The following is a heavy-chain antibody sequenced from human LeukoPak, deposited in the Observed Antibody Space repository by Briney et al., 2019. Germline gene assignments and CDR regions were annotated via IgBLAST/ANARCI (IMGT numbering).Heavy chain of an antibody. CDR1: GFTFNTYA. V-gene: IGHV3-23*01. CDR3: AKWKLVPTTLYHFDY. D-gene: IGHD2-2*01. Sequence: PGGSLRLSCAASGFTFNTYAMSWGRQAPGKGLEWVSGISASGSSTYYADSVKGRFTVSRDNSKNTLYLQMNSLRAEDTAVYFCAKWKLVPTTLYHFDYWGQGTLPTVS. CDR2: ISASGSST. J-gene: IGHJ4*02.